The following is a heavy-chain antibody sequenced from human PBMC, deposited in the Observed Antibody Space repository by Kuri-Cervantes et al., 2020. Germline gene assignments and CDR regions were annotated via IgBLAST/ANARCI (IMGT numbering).Heavy chain of an antibody. V-gene: IGHV3-72*01. D-gene: IGHD6-6*01. J-gene: IGHJ4*02. Sequence: GESLKISCAASGFTFSDFYMDWVRQTPGKGLEWVGRIRNKANSYTTDYAASVKGRFTVSRDDSKNSLYLQMNSLKTEDTAVYYCASVARPLGYWGQGTLVTVSS. CDR2: IRNKANSYTT. CDR3: ASVARPLGY. CDR1: GFTFSDFY.